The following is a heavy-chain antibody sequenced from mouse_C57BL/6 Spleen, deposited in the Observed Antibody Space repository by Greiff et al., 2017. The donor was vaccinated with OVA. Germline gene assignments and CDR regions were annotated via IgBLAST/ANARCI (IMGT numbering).Heavy chain of an antibody. Sequence: EVHLVESGGGLVKPGGSLKLSCAASGFTFSSYTMSWVRQTPEKRLEWVATISGGGGNTYYPDSVKGRFTISRDNAKNTLYLQMSSLRSEDTALYYCARQGHYYGSSWYFDVWGTGTTVTVSS. CDR1: GFTFSSYT. CDR3: ARQGHYYGSSWYFDV. CDR2: ISGGGGNT. J-gene: IGHJ1*03. V-gene: IGHV5-9*01. D-gene: IGHD1-1*01.